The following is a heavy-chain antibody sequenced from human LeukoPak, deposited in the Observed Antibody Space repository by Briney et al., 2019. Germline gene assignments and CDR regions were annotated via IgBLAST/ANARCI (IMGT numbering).Heavy chain of an antibody. CDR1: GYSISSGYY. CDR3: ARDATVTTGGAFDI. Sequence: SETLSLTCTVSGYSISSGYYWGWIRQPPGKGLEWIGSLHQSGSSSYNPSLKSRVTISVDRSKNQFSLKLSSVTAADTAVYYCARDATVTTGGAFDIWGQGTMVTVSS. D-gene: IGHD4-17*01. V-gene: IGHV4-38-2*02. J-gene: IGHJ3*02. CDR2: LHQSGSS.